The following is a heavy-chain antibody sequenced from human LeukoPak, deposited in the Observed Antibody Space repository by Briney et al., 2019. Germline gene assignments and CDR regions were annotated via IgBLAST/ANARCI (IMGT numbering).Heavy chain of an antibody. V-gene: IGHV3-30*04. CDR1: GFTSSSYA. J-gene: IGHJ4*02. Sequence: GGSLRLSCAASGFTSSSYAMHWVRQAPGKGLEWVAVISYDGSNKYYADSVKGRFTISRDNSKNTLYLQMNSLRAEDTAVYYCAKLYSSGWSGFDYWGQGTLVTVSS. CDR3: AKLYSSGWSGFDY. D-gene: IGHD6-19*01. CDR2: ISYDGSNK.